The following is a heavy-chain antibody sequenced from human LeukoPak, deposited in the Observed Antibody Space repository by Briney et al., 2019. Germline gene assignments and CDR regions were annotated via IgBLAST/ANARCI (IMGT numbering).Heavy chain of an antibody. CDR3: ARGGRIRYFDWFFDADWFDP. D-gene: IGHD3-9*01. CDR2: INHSGST. CDR1: GGSFSGYY. J-gene: IGHJ5*02. V-gene: IGHV4-34*01. Sequence: SETLSLTCAVYGGSFSGYYWSWIRQPPGKGLEWIGEINHSGSTNYNPSLKSRVTISVDTSKNQFSLKLSSVTAADTAVYYCARGGRIRYFDWFFDADWFDPWGQGTLVTVSS.